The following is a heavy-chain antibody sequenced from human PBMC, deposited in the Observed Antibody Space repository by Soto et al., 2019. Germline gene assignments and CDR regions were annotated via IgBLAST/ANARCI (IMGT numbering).Heavy chain of an antibody. CDR2: INPNSGGT. CDR1: GSTFTGYY. J-gene: IGHJ4*02. D-gene: IGHD2-8*01. CDR3: ARSKHVRYCTNGVCSDY. V-gene: IGHV1-2*02. Sequence: ASVKVSCKASGSTFTGYYMHWVRQAPGQGLEWMGWINPNSGGTNYAQKFQGRVTMTRDTSISTAYMELSRLRSDDTAVYYCARSKHVRYCTNGVCSDYWGQGTLVTVSS.